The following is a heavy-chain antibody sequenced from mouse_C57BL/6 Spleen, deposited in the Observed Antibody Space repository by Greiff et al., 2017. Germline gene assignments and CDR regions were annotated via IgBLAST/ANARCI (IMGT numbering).Heavy chain of an antibody. D-gene: IGHD1-1*01. CDR3: DRSLLPPRYYWYFDV. Sequence: QVQLQQPGAELVKPGASVKLSCKASGYTFTSYWMHWVKQRPGRGLEWIGRIDPNSGGTKYNEKFKSKATLTVDKPSSTAYMQLSSLTSEDSAVYDCDRSLLPPRYYWYFDVWGTGTTVTVSS. CDR1: GYTFTSYW. V-gene: IGHV1-72*01. J-gene: IGHJ1*03. CDR2: IDPNSGGT.